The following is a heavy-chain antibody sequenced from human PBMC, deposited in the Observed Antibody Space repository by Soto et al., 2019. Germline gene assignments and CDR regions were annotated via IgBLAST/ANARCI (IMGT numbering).Heavy chain of an antibody. Sequence: QVQLQESGPGLVKPSGTLSLTCAVSGDSITRVNWWSWVRQAPGKGLKWIGEIYHSGSTNYNPSLKRRVSISVDTSNNLFSLILTSVTAADTAVYYCAKGDDYGDRGGWFDPWGQGTLVTVSS. CDR2: IYHSGST. V-gene: IGHV4-4*02. CDR1: GDSITRVNW. J-gene: IGHJ5*02. CDR3: AKGDDYGDRGGWFDP. D-gene: IGHD4-17*01.